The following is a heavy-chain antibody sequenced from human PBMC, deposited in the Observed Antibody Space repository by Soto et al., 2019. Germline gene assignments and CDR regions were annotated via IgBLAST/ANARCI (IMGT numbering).Heavy chain of an antibody. CDR2: IYYTGTT. D-gene: IGHD4-17*01. V-gene: IGHV4-59*01. CDR1: GDSISSYY. J-gene: IGHJ4*02. CDR3: TKLPWADYGGILDH. Sequence: SETLSLTCTLSGDSISSYYWSWIRQPPGKGLEWIGYIYYTGTTNYNPSLKSRVTISVDTSKNQFSLKLSSVTTADTAGYYCTKLPWADYGGILDHWGQGTLVT.